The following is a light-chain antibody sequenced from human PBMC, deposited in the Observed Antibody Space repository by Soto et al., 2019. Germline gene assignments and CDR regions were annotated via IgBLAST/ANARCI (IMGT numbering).Light chain of an antibody. V-gene: IGLV2-14*01. CDR1: SSDVGGYNY. CDR3: SSYTSTRALV. J-gene: IGLJ1*01. Sequence: QSALTQPASVSGSPGQSITISCTGTSSDVGGYNYVSWYQHHPGNAPKLMIYEVTNRPSGVSDRFSGSKSGNTASLTISGLQAEDEADYYCSSYTSTRALVFGTGTKLTVL. CDR2: EVT.